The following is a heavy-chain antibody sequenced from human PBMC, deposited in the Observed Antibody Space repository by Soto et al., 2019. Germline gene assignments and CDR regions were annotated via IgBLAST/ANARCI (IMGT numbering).Heavy chain of an antibody. J-gene: IGHJ4*02. V-gene: IGHV3-11*01. CDR1: GFTFSDYY. D-gene: IGHD3-22*01. CDR3: ASPYYYDSSGYLHFDY. CDR2: ISSSGSTI. Sequence: QVQLVESGGGLVKPGGSLRLSCAASGFTFSDYYMSWIRQAPGKGLEWVSYISSSGSTIYYADSVKGRFTISRDNAKNSQYLQMNSLRAEDTAVYYCASPYYYDSSGYLHFDYWGQGTLVTVSS.